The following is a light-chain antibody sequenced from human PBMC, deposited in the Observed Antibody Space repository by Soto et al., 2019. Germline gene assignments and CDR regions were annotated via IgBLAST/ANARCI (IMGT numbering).Light chain of an antibody. J-gene: IGKJ2*01. CDR2: SAS. V-gene: IGKV1-12*01. Sequence: DIHVTQSPSSVSASVGDRVTITCRASQAITSWLAWYQQKPGRAPKLLIYSASSLQSGAPSRFTGSGSGTDFTLTISSLQSEDFAVYYCQQYNNWPETFGQGTKLEIK. CDR3: QQYNNWPET. CDR1: QAITSW.